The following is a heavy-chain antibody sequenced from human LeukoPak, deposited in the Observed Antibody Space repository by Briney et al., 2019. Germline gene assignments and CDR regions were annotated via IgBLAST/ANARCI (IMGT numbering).Heavy chain of an antibody. CDR2: IIPIFGTA. V-gene: IGHV1-69*13. CDR1: GGTFSSYA. Sequence: APVKVSCKASGGTFSSYAISWVRQAPGQGLEWMGGIIPIFGTANYAQKFQGRVTITADESTSTAYMELSSLRSEDTAVYYCARDRGGYCSSTSCFTFDYWGQGTLVTVSS. D-gene: IGHD2-2*02. CDR3: ARDRGGYCSSTSCFTFDY. J-gene: IGHJ4*02.